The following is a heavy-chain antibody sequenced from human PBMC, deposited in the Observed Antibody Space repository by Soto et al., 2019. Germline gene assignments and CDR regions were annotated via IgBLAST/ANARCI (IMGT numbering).Heavy chain of an antibody. CDR3: AREEWIHLYGTLRYYYYYGMDV. D-gene: IGHD5-18*01. V-gene: IGHV3-48*02. J-gene: IGHJ6*02. CDR1: GFTFSSYS. Sequence: EVQLVESGGGLVQPGGSLRLSCAASGFTFSSYSMNWVRQAPGKGLEWVSYISSSSSTIYYADSVKGRFTISRDNAKNSLYLHMNSLRDEDTAVYYCAREEWIHLYGTLRYYYYYGMDVWGQGTTVTFSS. CDR2: ISSSSSTI.